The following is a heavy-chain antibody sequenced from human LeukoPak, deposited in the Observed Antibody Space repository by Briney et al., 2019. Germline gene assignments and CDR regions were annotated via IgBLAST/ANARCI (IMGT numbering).Heavy chain of an antibody. CDR2: IYYSGST. V-gene: IGHV4-59*01. Sequence: SETLSLTCTVPGGSISSYYWSWIRQPPGKGLEWIGYIYYSGSTNYNPSLKSRVTISVDTSKNQFSLKLSSVTAADTAVYYCARVRAIAGYYGMDVWGQGTTVTVSS. CDR3: ARVRAIAGYYGMDV. CDR1: GGSISSYY. J-gene: IGHJ6*02.